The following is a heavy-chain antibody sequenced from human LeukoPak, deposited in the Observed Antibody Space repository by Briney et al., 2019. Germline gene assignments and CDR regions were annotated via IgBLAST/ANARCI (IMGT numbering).Heavy chain of an antibody. CDR1: RGSISSYY. D-gene: IGHD5-12*01. V-gene: IGHV4-59*01. CDR3: ARDGGYDRPGIDY. Sequence: SETLSLTCTVSRGSISSYYWSWIRQSPGKGLEWIGYVSDRGGTNYNPSLKSRVTISVETSKNQFSLKLRSVTAADTAVYYCARDGGYDRPGIDYWGQGTLVTVSS. J-gene: IGHJ4*02. CDR2: VSDRGGT.